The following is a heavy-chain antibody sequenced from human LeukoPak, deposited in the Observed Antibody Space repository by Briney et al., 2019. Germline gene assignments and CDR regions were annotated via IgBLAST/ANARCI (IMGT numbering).Heavy chain of an antibody. CDR2: IWYDGSNK. D-gene: IGHD3-10*01. J-gene: IGHJ6*02. CDR3: ARAGGSGSYFPGEYGMDV. Sequence: GRSLRLSCAASGFTFSSYGMHWVRQAPGKGLEWVAVIWYDGSNKYYADSVEGRFTISRDNSKNTLYLQMNSLRAEDTAVYYCARAGGSGSYFPGEYGMDVWGQGTTVTVSS. CDR1: GFTFSSYG. V-gene: IGHV3-33*01.